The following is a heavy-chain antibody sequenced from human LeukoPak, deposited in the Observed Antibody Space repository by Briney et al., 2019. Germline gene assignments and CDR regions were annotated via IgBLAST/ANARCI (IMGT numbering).Heavy chain of an antibody. Sequence: ASVKVSCKASGGTFSSYAISWVRQAPGQGLEWMGWISAYNGNTNYAQKLQGRVTMTTDTSTSTAYMELRSLRSDDTAVYYCARDGAAGTSAGFDYWGQGTLVTVSS. V-gene: IGHV1-18*01. D-gene: IGHD6-13*01. CDR1: GGTFSSYA. CDR3: ARDGAAGTSAGFDY. J-gene: IGHJ4*02. CDR2: ISAYNGNT.